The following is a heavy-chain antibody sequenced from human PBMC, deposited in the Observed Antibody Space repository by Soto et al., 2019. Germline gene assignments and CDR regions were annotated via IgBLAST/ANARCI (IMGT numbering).Heavy chain of an antibody. Sequence: ASVKVSCKASGYTFTSYSMHWVRQAPGQRLEWMGWINAGNGNTKYSQKFQGRVTITRDTSANTAYMELSSLRSEDTAVYYCARVSGYYLPDYWGQGTLVTVSS. CDR3: ARVSGYYLPDY. CDR1: GYTFTSYS. V-gene: IGHV1-3*01. D-gene: IGHD5-12*01. J-gene: IGHJ4*02. CDR2: INAGNGNT.